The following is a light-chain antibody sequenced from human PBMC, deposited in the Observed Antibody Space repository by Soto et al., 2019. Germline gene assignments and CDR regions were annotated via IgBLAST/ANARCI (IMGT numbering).Light chain of an antibody. V-gene: IGKV1-33*01. CDR1: QDISNY. CDR3: QQYDNRIFT. J-gene: IGKJ3*01. Sequence: DIQMTQSPSSLSASVGDRVTITCQASQDISNYLNWYQQKPGKAPKLLIYDASNLETGVPSRFSGSGSGTDFTFTISSLQPEDIATYYCQQYDNRIFTFGHGTKVDIK. CDR2: DAS.